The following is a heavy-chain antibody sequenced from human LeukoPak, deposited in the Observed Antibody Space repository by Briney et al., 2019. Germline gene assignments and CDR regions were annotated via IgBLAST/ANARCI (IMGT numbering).Heavy chain of an antibody. D-gene: IGHD3-22*01. Sequence: PSETLSLTCAVSGYSISSGYYWGWIRQPPGKGLVWIGSIYHSGSTYYNPSLKSRVTISVDTSKNQFSLKLSSVTAADTAVYYCARDSITMILENAFDIWGQGTMVTVSS. J-gene: IGHJ3*02. CDR2: IYHSGST. V-gene: IGHV4-38-2*02. CDR3: ARDSITMILENAFDI. CDR1: GYSISSGYY.